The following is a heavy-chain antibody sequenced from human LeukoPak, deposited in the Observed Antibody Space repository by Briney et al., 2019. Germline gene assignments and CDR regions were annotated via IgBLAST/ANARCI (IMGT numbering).Heavy chain of an antibody. Sequence: ASVKVSCKASGYTFTSYDINWVRQATGQGLEWMGWMNPNSGNTGYAQKFQGRVTMTRNTSISTAYMELSSLRSEDTAVYYCARGSGWSDYYYYGMDVWGQGTTVTVSS. CDR3: ARGSGWSDYYYYGMDV. CDR2: MNPNSGNT. V-gene: IGHV1-8*01. CDR1: GYTFTSYD. D-gene: IGHD6-19*01. J-gene: IGHJ6*02.